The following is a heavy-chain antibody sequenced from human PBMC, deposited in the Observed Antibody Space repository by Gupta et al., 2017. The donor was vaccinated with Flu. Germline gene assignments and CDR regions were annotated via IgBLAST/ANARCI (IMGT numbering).Heavy chain of an antibody. Sequence: EVQLVESGGGLVQPGGPLRLCCAASGFTFSDHDVSWVRQAPGKGLEWVAFISSSGVPYYTDSVKGRFTIARYNAKNSVYLQMDSLRAEDTAFYYCARGHWDFWGQGTLVTVSS. J-gene: IGHJ4*02. V-gene: IGHV3-48*03. CDR1: GFTFSDHD. CDR3: ARGHWDF. CDR2: ISSSGVP.